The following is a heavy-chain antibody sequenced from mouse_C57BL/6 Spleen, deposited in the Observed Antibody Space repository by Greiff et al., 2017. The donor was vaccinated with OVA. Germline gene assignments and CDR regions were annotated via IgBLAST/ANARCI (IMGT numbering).Heavy chain of an antibody. J-gene: IGHJ2*01. CDR3: ARMGDYDGGYSFDY. D-gene: IGHD2-4*01. CDR2: TWWDDDK. CDR1: GFSLSTFGMG. Sequence: LKESGPGILQPSQSLSLTCSFSGFSLSTFGMGVGWIRQPSGKGLEWLAHTWWDDDKYYNPALTSRLTISKDTSKNQLFLKIANVDTADPATYYCARMGDYDGGYSFDYWGQGTTLTVSS. V-gene: IGHV8-8*01.